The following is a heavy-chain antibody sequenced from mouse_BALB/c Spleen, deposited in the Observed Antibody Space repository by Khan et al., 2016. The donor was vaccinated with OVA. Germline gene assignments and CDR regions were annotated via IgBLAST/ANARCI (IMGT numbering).Heavy chain of an antibody. CDR2: INSGSSTI. CDR3: ARGSGAY. J-gene: IGHJ2*01. CDR1: GFTFSSFG. Sequence: EVELVESGGGLVQPGGSRKLSCAASGFTFSSFGMHWVRQAPEKGLEWVAYINSGSSTIYYADPVKGRFTISRDNPKNTLFLEMTSLRTEDRAIYYCARGSGAYWGQGTTLTVSS. V-gene: IGHV5-17*02.